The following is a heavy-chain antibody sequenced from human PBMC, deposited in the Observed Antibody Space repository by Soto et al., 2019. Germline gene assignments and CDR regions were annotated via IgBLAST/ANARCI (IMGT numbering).Heavy chain of an antibody. CDR1: GGSFSGYY. CDR2: INHSGST. V-gene: IGHV4-34*01. J-gene: IGHJ4*02. CDR3: ALRTRGYFDWLKDY. D-gene: IGHD3-9*01. Sequence: PSETLSLTCAVYGGSFSGYYWSWIRQPPGKGLEWIGEINHSGSTNYNPSLKSRVTISVDTSKNQFSLKLSSVTAADTAVYYCALRTRGYFDWLKDYWGQGTLVTVSS.